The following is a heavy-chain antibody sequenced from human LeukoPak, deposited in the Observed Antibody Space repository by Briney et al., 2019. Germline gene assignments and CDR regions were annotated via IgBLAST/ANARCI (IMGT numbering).Heavy chain of an antibody. CDR3: ARVGLPASSNGGLEN. Sequence: GGSLRLSCAASGFTFSSYSMNWVRQAPGKGLEWVSSISSSSSYIYYADSVKGRFTISRDNAKNSLYLQMNSLRAEDTAVYFCARVGLPASSNGGLENWGQGTLVTVSS. D-gene: IGHD6-19*01. J-gene: IGHJ4*02. CDR2: ISSSSSYI. CDR1: GFTFSSYS. V-gene: IGHV3-21*01.